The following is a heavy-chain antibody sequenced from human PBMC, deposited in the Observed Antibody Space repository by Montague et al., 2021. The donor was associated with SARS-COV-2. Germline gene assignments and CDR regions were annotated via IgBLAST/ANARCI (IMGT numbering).Heavy chain of an antibody. CDR2: ISGSGCST. D-gene: IGHD3-9*01. CDR1: GFTFSSYA. J-gene: IGHJ4*02. Sequence: PLRLSCAASGFTFSSYAMSWVRQAPGKGLEWVSAISGSGCSTYYADSVKGRFTISRDNSKNTLYLQMNSLRAEDTAVYYCAKEGDYDILTGYYPNRRYFDYWGQGTLVTVSS. CDR3: AKEGDYDILTGYYPNRRYFDY. V-gene: IGHV3-23*01.